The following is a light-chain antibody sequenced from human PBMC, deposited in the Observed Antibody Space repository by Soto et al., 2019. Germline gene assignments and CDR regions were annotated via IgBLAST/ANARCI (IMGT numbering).Light chain of an antibody. CDR3: QKYNSAPLT. CDR2: AAS. J-gene: IGKJ4*01. CDR1: LPISNY. V-gene: IGKV1-27*01. Sequence: IQITKTSCCLPASVRERVTSTCRASLPISNYLAWYQQKPGKIPNLLIYAASTLQAGVPSRFSGSGSGTDFTLTISSLQPEDVAAYYCQKYNSAPLTFGGGTKVDIK.